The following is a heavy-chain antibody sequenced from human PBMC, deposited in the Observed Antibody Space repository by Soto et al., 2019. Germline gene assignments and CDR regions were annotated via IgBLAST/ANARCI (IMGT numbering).Heavy chain of an antibody. CDR3: ARDSLYSYYGSRH. V-gene: IGHV4-34*01. CDR1: GGSXSDYY. D-gene: IGHD5-12*01. CDR2: INHSGSA. Sequence: SETLSLTCAVYGGSXSDYYWTWVRQPPGKGLEWIGEINHSGSANYNPSLKSRVTISVDTSKNQFSLKLRSVTAADTAVYYCARDSLYSYYGSRHWGQGALVTVSS. J-gene: IGHJ4*01.